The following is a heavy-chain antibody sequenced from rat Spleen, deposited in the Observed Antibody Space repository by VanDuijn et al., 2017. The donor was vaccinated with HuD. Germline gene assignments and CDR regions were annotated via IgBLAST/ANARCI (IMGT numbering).Heavy chain of an antibody. CDR2: INSAGST. Sequence: EVQLQESGPGLVKPSQSLSLTCSVTGYSITSSYRWNWIRKFPGNKLEWMGYINSAGSTNYNPSLKSRISITRDTSKNQFFLQVNSVSSEDTATYYCARWGLNYGSPYWYFDFWGPGTMVTVSS. V-gene: IGHV3-3*01. D-gene: IGHD1-3*01. CDR1: GYSITSSYR. CDR3: ARWGLNYGSPYWYFDF. J-gene: IGHJ1*01.